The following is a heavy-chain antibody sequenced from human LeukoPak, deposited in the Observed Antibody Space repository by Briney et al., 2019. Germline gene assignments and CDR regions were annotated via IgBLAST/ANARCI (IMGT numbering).Heavy chain of an antibody. CDR3: ARDQEGSDY. Sequence: ASVNVSCKVSGYSFTSNYIHWVRQAPGQGLEWMGMIYPRDGSTSYAQRFQDRVTVTRDTSTSTVHMELSGLRSEDTAVYYCARDQEGSDYWGQGTLVTVSS. CDR2: IYPRDGST. J-gene: IGHJ4*02. CDR1: GYSFTSNY. V-gene: IGHV1-46*01.